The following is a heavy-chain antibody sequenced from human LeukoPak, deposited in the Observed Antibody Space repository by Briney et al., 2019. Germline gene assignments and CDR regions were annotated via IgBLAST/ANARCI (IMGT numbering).Heavy chain of an antibody. V-gene: IGHV3-7*03. CDR1: GFTFSSYW. CDR2: IQQDGSEK. D-gene: IGHD3-10*02. Sequence: GGSLRLSCAASGFTFSSYWLSWVRQPPGRGLEWVANIQQDGSEKNYVDSVKGRFTISRDNGKNSLHLQMNSLRADDTAVYYCARELVSSGTGYFDLWGRGTLVTVSS. CDR3: ARELVSSGTGYFDL. J-gene: IGHJ2*01.